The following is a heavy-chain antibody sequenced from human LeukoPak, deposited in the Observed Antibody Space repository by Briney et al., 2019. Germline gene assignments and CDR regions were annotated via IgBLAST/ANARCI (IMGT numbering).Heavy chain of an antibody. D-gene: IGHD6-19*01. CDR2: IIPIFGTA. Sequence: ASVKVSCKASGYTFTSYYMHWVRQAPGQGLEWMGGIIPIFGTANYAQKFQGRVTITADKSTSTAYMELSSLRSEDTAVYYCARRAVAFGRGSEYYYYYYYMDVWGKGTTVTVSS. CDR3: ARRAVAFGRGSEYYYYYYYMDV. V-gene: IGHV1-69*06. J-gene: IGHJ6*03. CDR1: GYTFTSYY.